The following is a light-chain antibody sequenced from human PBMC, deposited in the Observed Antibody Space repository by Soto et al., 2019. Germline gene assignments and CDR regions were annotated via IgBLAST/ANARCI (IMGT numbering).Light chain of an antibody. CDR2: DVS. V-gene: IGLV2-14*03. CDR3: SSYTSSSTHV. Sequence: QSVLTQPASVSGSRGQSITISCTGTSSDVGAYNFVSWYQQHPGKLPKLMIFDVSRRPTGVSDRFSGSKSGNTASLTISGLQAEDEGDYYCSSYTSSSTHVFGSGTKLTVL. J-gene: IGLJ1*01. CDR1: SSDVGAYNF.